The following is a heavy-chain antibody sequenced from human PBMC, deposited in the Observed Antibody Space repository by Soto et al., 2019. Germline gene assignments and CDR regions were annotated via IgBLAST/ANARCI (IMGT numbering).Heavy chain of an antibody. V-gene: IGHV1-18*01. D-gene: IGHD6-13*01. Sequence: GASVKLSCTASGYTFTSYGISWVRQAPGQGLEWMGWISAYNGNTNYAQKLQGRVTMTTDTSTSTAYMELRSLRSDDTAVYYCAAIAEGWFDPWGQGTLVTVSS. CDR1: GYTFTSYG. CDR2: ISAYNGNT. J-gene: IGHJ5*02. CDR3: AAIAEGWFDP.